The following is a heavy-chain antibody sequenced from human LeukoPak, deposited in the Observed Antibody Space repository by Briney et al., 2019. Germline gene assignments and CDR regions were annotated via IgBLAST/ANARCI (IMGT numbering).Heavy chain of an antibody. CDR3: ARSWYSSSPDDAFDI. D-gene: IGHD6-13*01. J-gene: IGHJ3*02. CDR2: IYPGDSDT. CDR1: GYSFTSYW. V-gene: IGHV5-51*01. Sequence: KRGESLKISCKCSGYSFTSYWIGWVRQMPGKGLEWMGIIYPGDSDTRYSPSFQGQVTISADKSISTAYLQWSSLKASDTAMYYCARSWYSSSPDDAFDIWGQGTMVTVSS.